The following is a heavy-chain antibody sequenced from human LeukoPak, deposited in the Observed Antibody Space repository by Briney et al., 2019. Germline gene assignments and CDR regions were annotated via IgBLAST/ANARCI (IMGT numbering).Heavy chain of an antibody. V-gene: IGHV1-69*13. D-gene: IGHD3-22*01. CDR1: GGTFSSYA. J-gene: IGHJ4*02. CDR2: IIPIFGTA. CDR3: ARDGYYDSSGYYEWYYFDY. Sequence: SVKVSCKASGGTFSSYAISWVRQAPGQGLEWMGGIIPIFGTANYAQKFQGRVTITADESTSTAYMELSSLRSEDTAVYYCARDGYYDSSGYYEWYYFDYWGQGTLVTASS.